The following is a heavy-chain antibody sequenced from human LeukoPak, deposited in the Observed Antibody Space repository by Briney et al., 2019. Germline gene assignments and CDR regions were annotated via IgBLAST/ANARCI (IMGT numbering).Heavy chain of an antibody. CDR3: ARDVAFDI. Sequence: PGGSLRLSCAASGFTFSSYGMNWVRQAPGKGLEWVSSIGTSGSYIYYTDSVKGRFTISRDNARNTLYLQMNSLRAEDTAVYYCARDVAFDIWGQGTMVTVSS. CDR2: IGTSGSYI. CDR1: GFTFSSYG. J-gene: IGHJ3*02. V-gene: IGHV3-21*01.